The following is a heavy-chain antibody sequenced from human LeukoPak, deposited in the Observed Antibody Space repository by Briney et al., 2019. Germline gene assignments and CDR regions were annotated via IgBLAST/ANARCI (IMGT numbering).Heavy chain of an antibody. CDR3: ARDRYYDFWSGYWETYFDY. V-gene: IGHV3-7*01. J-gene: IGHJ4*02. CDR1: GFTLSSYW. CDR2: INQDGSEK. D-gene: IGHD3-3*01. Sequence: PGGSLRLSRAASGFTLSSYWMSWVRQAPGKGLEWVANINQDGSEKYYVDSVKGRFTISRDNAKNSLYLQMNSLRAEDTAVYYCARDRYYDFWSGYWETYFDYWGQGTLVTVSS.